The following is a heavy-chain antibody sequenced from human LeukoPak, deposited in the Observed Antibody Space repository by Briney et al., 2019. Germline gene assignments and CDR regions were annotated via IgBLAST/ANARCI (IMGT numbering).Heavy chain of an antibody. V-gene: IGHV4-34*01. D-gene: IGHD3-3*01. CDR2: INHSGST. J-gene: IGHJ6*02. CDR3: ARELRFLEWLDMYYYYGMDV. Sequence: TSETLSLTCAVYGGSFSGYYWSWIRQPPGKGLEWIGEINHSGSTNYNPSLKSRVTISVDTSKNQFSLKLSSVTAADTAVYYCARELRFLEWLDMYYYYGMDVWGQGTTVTVSS. CDR1: GGSFSGYY.